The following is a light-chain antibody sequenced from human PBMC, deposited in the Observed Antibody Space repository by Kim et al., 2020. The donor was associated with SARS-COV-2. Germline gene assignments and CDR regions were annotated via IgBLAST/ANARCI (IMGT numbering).Light chain of an antibody. CDR3: QHFNNWPRT. CDR1: QGVGSN. J-gene: IGKJ1*01. Sequence: GSPGERATLSCRASQGVGSNLAWYQQKPGRAPMLLIYDASTRATGTPVRFTGSGSGTDFTLTISSLQSEDFAVYYCQHFNNWPRTFGQGTKVEIK. V-gene: IGKV3-15*01. CDR2: DAS.